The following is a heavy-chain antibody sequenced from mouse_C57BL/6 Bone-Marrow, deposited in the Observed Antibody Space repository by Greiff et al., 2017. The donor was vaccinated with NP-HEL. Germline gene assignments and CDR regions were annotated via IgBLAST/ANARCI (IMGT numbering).Heavy chain of an antibody. D-gene: IGHD4-1*01. CDR3: ARRRNWYYFDY. CDR2: INPNNGGT. Sequence: EVQLVESGPELVKPGASVKISCKASGYTFTDYNMDWVKQSHGKSLEWIGDINPNNGGTIYNQKFKGKATLTVDKSSSTAYMELRSLASEDTAVYYCARRRNWYYFDYWGQGTTLTVTS. CDR1: GYTFTDYN. J-gene: IGHJ2*01. V-gene: IGHV1-18*01.